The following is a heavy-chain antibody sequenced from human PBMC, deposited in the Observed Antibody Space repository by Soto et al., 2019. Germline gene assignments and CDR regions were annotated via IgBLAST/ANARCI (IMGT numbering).Heavy chain of an antibody. CDR3: ATNGDCSRGICYWHVEY. CDR2: ISASGGDT. CDR1: GFNFNYYA. J-gene: IGHJ4*02. Sequence: GGSLRLSCAASGFNFNYYAMNWVRRAPGKGLEWVSAISASGGDTYYADSVKGRFTISRDNSKNTPSLQMNSLRAEDTAVYYCATNGDCSRGICYWHVEYWGQGILVTVSS. D-gene: IGHD2-15*01. V-gene: IGHV3-23*01.